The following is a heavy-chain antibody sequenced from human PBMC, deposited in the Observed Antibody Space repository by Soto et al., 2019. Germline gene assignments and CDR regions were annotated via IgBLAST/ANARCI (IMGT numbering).Heavy chain of an antibody. J-gene: IGHJ4*02. Sequence: QVTLKESGPVLVKPTETLTLTCTVSGFSLSNARMGVSWIRQPPGKALEWLAHIFWNDETAYSTSLKTRLTISKDTSKSQVVLTMANMDPADTATYYCARTVARMDLDYWGQGTQVTVSS. D-gene: IGHD2-21*01. CDR2: IFWNDET. V-gene: IGHV2-26*02. CDR1: GFSLSNARMG. CDR3: ARTVARMDLDY.